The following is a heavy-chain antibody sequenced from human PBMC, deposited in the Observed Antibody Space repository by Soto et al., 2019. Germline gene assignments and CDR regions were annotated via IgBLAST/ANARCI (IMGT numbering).Heavy chain of an antibody. CDR1: GFTFSSYA. Sequence: QVQLVESGGGVVQPGRSLRLSCAASGFTFSSYAMHWVRQAPGKGLEWVAVISYDGSNKYYAGSVKGRFTISRDNSKNTLYLQMNSLRAEDTAVYYCASDWTARPSRYRYYYYGMDVWGQGTTVTVSS. CDR2: ISYDGSNK. J-gene: IGHJ6*02. CDR3: ASDWTARPSRYRYYYYGMDV. V-gene: IGHV3-30-3*01. D-gene: IGHD3-16*02.